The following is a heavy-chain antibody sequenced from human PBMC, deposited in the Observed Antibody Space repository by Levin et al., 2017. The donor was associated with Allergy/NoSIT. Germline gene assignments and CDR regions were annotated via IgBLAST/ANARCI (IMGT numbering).Heavy chain of an antibody. CDR3: ARDLVEMATMGLAY. CDR2: IKQDGSEK. Sequence: PAGGSLRLSCAASGFTFSSYWMSWVRQAPGKGLEWVANIKQDGSEKYYVDSVKGRFTISRDNAKNSLYLQMNSLRAEDTAVYYCARDLVEMATMGLAYWGQGTLVTVSS. CDR1: GFTFSSYW. V-gene: IGHV3-7*01. D-gene: IGHD5-24*01. J-gene: IGHJ4*02.